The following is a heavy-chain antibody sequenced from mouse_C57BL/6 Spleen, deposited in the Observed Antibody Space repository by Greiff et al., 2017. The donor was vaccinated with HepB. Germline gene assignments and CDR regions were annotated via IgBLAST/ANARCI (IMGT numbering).Heavy chain of an antibody. J-gene: IGHJ2*01. CDR2: IYPRSGNT. CDR1: GYTFTSYG. D-gene: IGHD1-1*01. CDR3: ASPYFYGSSYYFDY. V-gene: IGHV1-81*01. Sequence: QVQLQQSGAELARPGASVKLSCKASGYTFTSYGISWVKQRTGQGLEWIGEIYPRSGNTYYNEKFKGKATLTADKSSSTAYMELRSLTSEDSAVYFRASPYFYGSSYYFDYWGQGTTLTVSS.